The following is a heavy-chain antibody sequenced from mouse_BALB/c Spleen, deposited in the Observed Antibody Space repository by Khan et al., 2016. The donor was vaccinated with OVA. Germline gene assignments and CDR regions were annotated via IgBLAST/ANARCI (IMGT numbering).Heavy chain of an antibody. D-gene: IGHD1-1*01. CDR1: GFTFSTYA. V-gene: IGHV5-9-3*01. CDR2: ISSGGDYI. Sequence: EVELVESGGDFVKPGGSLKLSCSASGFTFSTYAMSWVRQTPEKRLEWVAAISSGGDYIYYPDSVQGRFTISRDNAKNTLYLQRSSLRSEDTAMYYCARHNYGPFAYWGQGTLVTVSA. CDR3: ARHNYGPFAY. J-gene: IGHJ3*01.